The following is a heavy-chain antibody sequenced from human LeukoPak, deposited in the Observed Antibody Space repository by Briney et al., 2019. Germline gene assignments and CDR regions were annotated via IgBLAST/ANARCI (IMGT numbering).Heavy chain of an antibody. V-gene: IGHV3-7*01. D-gene: IGHD3-22*01. CDR1: GFTFSSSW. Sequence: GGSLRLSCAASGFTFSSSWMSWVRQAPERGLEWVANIKADGSQKDYVDSVKGRFTISRDNAKNSLYLQMNSLRAEDTAVYYCARDVYRIVVVPHYFDYWGQGTLVTVSS. J-gene: IGHJ4*02. CDR2: IKADGSQK. CDR3: ARDVYRIVVVPHYFDY.